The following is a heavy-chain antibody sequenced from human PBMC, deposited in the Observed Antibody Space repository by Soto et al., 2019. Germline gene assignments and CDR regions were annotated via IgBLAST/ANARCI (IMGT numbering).Heavy chain of an antibody. CDR1: GGSSSSGDYY. V-gene: IGHV4-30-4*01. CDR2: IYTGGNT. D-gene: IGHD1-26*01. J-gene: IGHJ4*02. Sequence: QVQLRESGPGLVEPSQTLSLTCTVSGGSSSSGDYYWSWIRQSPGMGLEWIGHIYTGGNTYTNPSLKSRVTVSVDSSKNQFSLKLNSVTAADTAVYYFASGPSGDKVDYWGQGTLVTVTS. CDR3: ASGPSGDKVDY.